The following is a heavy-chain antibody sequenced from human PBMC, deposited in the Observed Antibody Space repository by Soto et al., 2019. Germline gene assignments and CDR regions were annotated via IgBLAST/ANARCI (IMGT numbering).Heavy chain of an antibody. Sequence: ASVKVSCKASGYTFTGYYMHWVRQAPGQGLEWMGWINPNSGGTNYAQKFQGRVTMARDTSISTAYVELSRLRSDDTAVYYCARGGIAAAGRYYYYGMDVWGQGTTVTVSS. D-gene: IGHD6-13*01. CDR3: ARGGIAAAGRYYYYGMDV. CDR1: GYTFTGYY. V-gene: IGHV1-2*02. J-gene: IGHJ6*02. CDR2: INPNSGGT.